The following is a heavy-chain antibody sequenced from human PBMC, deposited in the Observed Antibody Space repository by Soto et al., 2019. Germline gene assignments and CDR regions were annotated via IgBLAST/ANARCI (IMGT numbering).Heavy chain of an antibody. CDR1: GVSITTSSYF. CDR3: ARRDVAVAGNWFDP. CDR2: VYYSGST. Sequence: SETLSLTCTVSGVSITTSSYFWGWIRQPPGKGLEWIGSVYYSGSTNYNPSLKSRVTISVDTSKNQFSLKLSSVTAADTAVYYCARRDVAVAGNWFDPWGQGTLVTVSS. J-gene: IGHJ5*02. D-gene: IGHD6-19*01. V-gene: IGHV4-39*07.